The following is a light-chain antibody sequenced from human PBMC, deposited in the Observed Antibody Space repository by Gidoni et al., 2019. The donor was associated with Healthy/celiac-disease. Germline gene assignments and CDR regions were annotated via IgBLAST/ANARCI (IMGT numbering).Light chain of an antibody. CDR2: DSA. CDR1: QSVSSY. CDR3: QQRSNWPPLTT. Sequence: DIVLTHSPATLSLSPGERATLSCTASQSVSSYLAWYQQQPGQAPRLLIYDSANRATGIPARLSVSGSGTDFTLTISSLEPEDVAVDYCQQRSNWPPLTTFGGGTKVEIK. J-gene: IGKJ4*01. V-gene: IGKV3-11*01.